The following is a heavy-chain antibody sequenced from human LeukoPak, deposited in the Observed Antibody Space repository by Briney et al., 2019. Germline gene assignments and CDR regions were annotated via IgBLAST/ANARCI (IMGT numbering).Heavy chain of an antibody. V-gene: IGHV3-74*01. J-gene: IGHJ5*02. Sequence: GGSLRLSCAASGFTFSSYWMHWVRHAPGKGLVWVSRINNDGSSTTYADSVKGRFTISRDNAKDTLYLQMNGLRAEDTAVYYCARPTKEGSSWYWWFDPWGQGTLVTVSS. CDR2: INNDGSST. CDR1: GFTFSSYW. D-gene: IGHD6-13*01. CDR3: ARPTKEGSSWYWWFDP.